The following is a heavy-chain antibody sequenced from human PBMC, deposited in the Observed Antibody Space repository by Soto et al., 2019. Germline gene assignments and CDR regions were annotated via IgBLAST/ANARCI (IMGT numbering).Heavy chain of an antibody. V-gene: IGHV3-48*02. Sequence: GGSLRLSCVASGFTFSAYSMNWVRQAPGKGLEWLSYISGDRAYIYYADSVRGRFTISRDNAENSLYLQMDNLRDEDTALYYCARLSGCSSTRCYAGDWFDPWGQGTLVTVSS. CDR1: GFTFSAYS. CDR3: ARLSGCSSTRCYAGDWFDP. CDR2: ISGDRAYI. D-gene: IGHD2-2*01. J-gene: IGHJ5*02.